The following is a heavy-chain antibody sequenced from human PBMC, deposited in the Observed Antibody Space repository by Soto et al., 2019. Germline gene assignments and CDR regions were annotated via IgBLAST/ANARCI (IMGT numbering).Heavy chain of an antibody. V-gene: IGHV4-31*03. D-gene: IGHD3-10*01. CDR2: IYYSGST. J-gene: IGHJ5*02. Sequence: QVQLQESGPGLVKPSQTLSLTCTVSGGSISSGGYYWSWIRQHPGKGLEWIGYIYYSGSTYYNPSIKSRVTIAVDTSKNQFSLKLSSVTAADTAVYYCARGGPGFGELRWFDPWGQGTLVTVSS. CDR3: ARGGPGFGELRWFDP. CDR1: GGSISSGGYY.